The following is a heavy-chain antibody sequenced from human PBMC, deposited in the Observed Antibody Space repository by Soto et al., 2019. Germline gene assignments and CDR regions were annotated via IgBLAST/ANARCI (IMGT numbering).Heavy chain of an antibody. D-gene: IGHD7-27*01. V-gene: IGHV4-31*03. Sequence: SETLSLTCTVSGGSISSGGYYWSWIRQHPGKGLEWIGYIYYSGSTYYNPSLKSRVTISVDTSKNQFSLKPTSVTAADTAVYYCARNGDSQDPGWFDPWGQGTLVTVSS. CDR2: IYYSGST. CDR3: ARNGDSQDPGWFDP. CDR1: GGSISSGGYY. J-gene: IGHJ5*02.